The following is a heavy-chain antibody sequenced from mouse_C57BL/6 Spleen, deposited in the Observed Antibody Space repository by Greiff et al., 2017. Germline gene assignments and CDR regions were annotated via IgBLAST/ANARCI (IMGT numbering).Heavy chain of an antibody. Sequence: EVKLMESGGGLVKPGGSLKLSCAASGFTFSDYGMHWARQAPEKGLEWVAYISSGSSTIYYADTVKGRFTISRDNAKNTLFLQMTSLRSEDTAMXYCARNGHYGSSYAMDYWGQGTSVTVSS. J-gene: IGHJ4*01. V-gene: IGHV5-17*01. D-gene: IGHD1-1*01. CDR3: ARNGHYGSSYAMDY. CDR2: ISSGSSTI. CDR1: GFTFSDYG.